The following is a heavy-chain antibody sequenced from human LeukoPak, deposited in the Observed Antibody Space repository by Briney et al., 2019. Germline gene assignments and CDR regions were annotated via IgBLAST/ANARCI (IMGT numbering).Heavy chain of an antibody. D-gene: IGHD1-26*01. CDR3: ARQGGTYYYFDY. Sequence: GASVKVSCKASGYTFTSYYIHWVRQAPGQGLEWMGVINPRGGSTSYPQKFQGRVTMTRGMSTSTVYMELSGLRSEDTAVYYCARQGGTYYYFDYWGQGTLVTVSS. V-gene: IGHV1-46*01. CDR2: INPRGGST. J-gene: IGHJ4*02. CDR1: GYTFTSYY.